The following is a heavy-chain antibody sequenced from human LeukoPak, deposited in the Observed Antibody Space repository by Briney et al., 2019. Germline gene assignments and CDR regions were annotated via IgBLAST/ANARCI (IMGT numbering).Heavy chain of an antibody. CDR2: IFSSGST. J-gene: IGHJ6*03. CDR3: AREIVVLPATTYYYYYMDV. Sequence: SETLSLTCTVSGGSISSHYWTWLRQPAGKGLEWIGRIFSSGSTNYNPSLNSRVTMSVDTSKNQFSLKLSSVTAADTAMYYCAREIVVLPATTYYYYYMDVWGKGTTVTVSS. V-gene: IGHV4-4*07. D-gene: IGHD2-2*01. CDR1: GGSISSHY.